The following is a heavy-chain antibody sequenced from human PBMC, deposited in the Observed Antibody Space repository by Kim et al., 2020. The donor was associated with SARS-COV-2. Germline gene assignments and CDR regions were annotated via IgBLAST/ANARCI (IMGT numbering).Heavy chain of an antibody. V-gene: IGHV1-3*04. D-gene: IGHD2-15*01. CDR2: INTGNGNT. CDR1: GYTFTSYA. CDR3: ARDGAVGDFDY. Sequence: ASVKVSCKASGYTFTSYAIHWVRQAPGQRLEWMGWINTGNGNTRYSQKFQGRVTITRDTSASTAYMELSSLRSEDTAVYYCARDGAVGDFDYWGQGTLVTVSS. J-gene: IGHJ4*02.